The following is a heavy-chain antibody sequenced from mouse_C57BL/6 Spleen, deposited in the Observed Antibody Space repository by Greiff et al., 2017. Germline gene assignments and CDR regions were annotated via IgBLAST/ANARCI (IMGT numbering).Heavy chain of an antibody. D-gene: IGHD1-1*01. Sequence: EVKLMESEGGLVQPGSSMKLSCTASGFTFSDYYMAWVRQVPEKGLEWVANINYDGSSTYYLDSLKSRFIISRDNAKNILYLQMSSLKSEDTATYYCARDGYYGSSPGGFDVWGTGTTVTVSS. CDR1: GFTFSDYY. V-gene: IGHV5-16*01. J-gene: IGHJ1*03. CDR2: INYDGSST. CDR3: ARDGYYGSSPGGFDV.